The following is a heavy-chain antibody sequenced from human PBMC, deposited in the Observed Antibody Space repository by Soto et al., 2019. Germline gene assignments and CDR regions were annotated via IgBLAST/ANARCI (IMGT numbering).Heavy chain of an antibody. D-gene: IGHD4-17*01. CDR2: IKSKTDGGTT. Sequence: GGSLRLSCAASGFTFNNAWMTWVRQAPGKGLEWVGRIKSKTDGGTTDYAAPVKGRFTISRDDSKTTLYLQMNSLKTEDTAVYYCITDQDPTVTMRGYFDYWGQGTLVTVSS. CDR1: GFTFNNAW. CDR3: ITDQDPTVTMRGYFDY. J-gene: IGHJ4*02. V-gene: IGHV3-15*01.